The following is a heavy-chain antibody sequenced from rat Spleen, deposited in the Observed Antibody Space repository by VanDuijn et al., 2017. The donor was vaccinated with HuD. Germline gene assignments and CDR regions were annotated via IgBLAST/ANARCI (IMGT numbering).Heavy chain of an antibody. CDR1: GFTFSDYY. D-gene: IGHD1-2*01. CDR2: ITHIGGTT. CDR3: ATDDYSSY. V-gene: IGHV5-20*01. J-gene: IGHJ2*01. Sequence: EVQLVESDGGLVQPGRSLKLSCAASGFTFSDYYMAWVRQAPGKGLEWVASITHIGGTTYYPDSVKGRFTISRDNAKNTQYLQMDSLRSEDTATYYCATDDYSSYWGQGVMVTVSS.